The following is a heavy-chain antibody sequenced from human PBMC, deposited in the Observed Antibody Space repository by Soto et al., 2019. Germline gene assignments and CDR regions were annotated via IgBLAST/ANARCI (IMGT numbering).Heavy chain of an antibody. Sequence: SETLSLTCTVSGGSISSYYWSWIRQPPGKGLEWIGYIYYSGSTNYNPSLKSRVTISVDTSKNQFSLKLRSVTAADTAVYYCARELEDTAMAFDYWGQGTLVTVSS. CDR2: IYYSGST. CDR1: GGSISSYY. J-gene: IGHJ4*02. CDR3: ARELEDTAMAFDY. V-gene: IGHV4-59*01. D-gene: IGHD5-18*01.